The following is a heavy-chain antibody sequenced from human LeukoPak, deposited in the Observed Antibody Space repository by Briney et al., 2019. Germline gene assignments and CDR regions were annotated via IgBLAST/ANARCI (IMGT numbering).Heavy chain of an antibody. D-gene: IGHD4-17*01. CDR1: GFTSGDYA. CDR2: IRGSGDYT. Sequence: GGSLRLSCTTSGFTSGDYAMTWVRQAPGKGLEWVSSIRGSGDYTDYADSVRGRFTISRDNSKNTLHLHMNSLSAEDTAVYFCGRDPNGDYVGAFEFWGQGTLVTVSS. V-gene: IGHV3-23*01. J-gene: IGHJ3*01. CDR3: GRDPNGDYVGAFEF.